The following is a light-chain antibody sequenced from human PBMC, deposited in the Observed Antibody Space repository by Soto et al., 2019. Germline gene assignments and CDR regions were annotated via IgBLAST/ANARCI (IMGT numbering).Light chain of an antibody. CDR1: SGSIASNY. J-gene: IGLJ2*01. CDR2: ESN. Sequence: NFMLTQPHSVSDSPGKTVTISCTGSSGSIASNYVQWYQQRPGSAPTTVIYESNQRPSGVPDRFSGSIDSSSNSASLTISGLKTEDEADYYCQSYDSSNVIFGGGTKLTVL. CDR3: QSYDSSNVI. V-gene: IGLV6-57*02.